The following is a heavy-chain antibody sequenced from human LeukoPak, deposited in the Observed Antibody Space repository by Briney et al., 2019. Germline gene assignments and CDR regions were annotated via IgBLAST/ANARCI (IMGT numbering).Heavy chain of an antibody. Sequence: GASVKVSCKASGYTFTSYGISWVRQAPGQGLEWMGWISAYNGNTNYAQKLQGRVTMTTDTSTSTAYMELRSLRSDDTAVYYCARERFQVTAVATKYYFDYWGQGTLVTVSS. CDR1: GYTFTSYG. D-gene: IGHD6-19*01. CDR2: ISAYNGNT. CDR3: ARERFQVTAVATKYYFDY. V-gene: IGHV1-18*01. J-gene: IGHJ4*02.